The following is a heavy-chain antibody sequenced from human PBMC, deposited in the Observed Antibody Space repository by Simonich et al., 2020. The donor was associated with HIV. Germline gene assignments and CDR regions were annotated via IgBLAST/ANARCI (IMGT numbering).Heavy chain of an antibody. CDR1: GFTSSSYA. J-gene: IGHJ4*02. V-gene: IGHV3-30*07. Sequence: QVQLVESGGGVVQPGRSLRLSCAASGFTSSSYAMHWVRQAPGKGLEWVAVISYVGSNKYYADSVKGRFTISRDNSKNTLYLQMNSLRAEDTAVYYCASGGSISSVWADDYWGQGTLVTVSS. CDR2: ISYVGSNK. D-gene: IGHD3-16*01. CDR3: ASGGSISSVWADDY.